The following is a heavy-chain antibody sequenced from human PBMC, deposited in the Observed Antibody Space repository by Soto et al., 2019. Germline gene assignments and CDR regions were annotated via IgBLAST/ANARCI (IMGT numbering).Heavy chain of an antibody. J-gene: IGHJ5*02. V-gene: IGHV4-4*07. CDR2: VFTTGTT. CDR1: GGSINNYY. CDR3: ARDFNSIFDDFADMRWDFDP. Sequence: PSETLSLTCSVTGGSINNYYWRWVRQSAGKGLEWIGRVFTTGTTDYNPTLKGRVTISVDTSMNQFSLSLRFVTAADTAIYYCARDFNSIFDDFADMRWDFDPWGQGTLVTVSS. D-gene: IGHD3-3*02.